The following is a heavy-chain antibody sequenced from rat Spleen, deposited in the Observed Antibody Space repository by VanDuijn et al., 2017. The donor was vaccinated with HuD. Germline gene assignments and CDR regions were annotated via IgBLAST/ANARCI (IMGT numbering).Heavy chain of an antibody. V-gene: IGHV5-29*01. J-gene: IGHJ2*01. Sequence: EVQLVESDGGLVQPGRSLKLSCATSGFTFSDFYMAWVRQAPTKGLEWVATISYDGSRTYYRDSVKGRFTISRDNAKSTLYLQMDSLRSEDTATYYCATPGGSYRYWGQGVMVTVSS. CDR1: GFTFSDFY. CDR2: ISYDGSRT. CDR3: ATPGGSYRY. D-gene: IGHD1-12*02.